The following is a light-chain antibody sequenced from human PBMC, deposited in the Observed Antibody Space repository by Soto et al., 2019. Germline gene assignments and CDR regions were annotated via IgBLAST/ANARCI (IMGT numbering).Light chain of an antibody. Sequence: IHMTQSPSSLPASVGDRVTITCRASQSISNWLAWYQQKPGKAPNLLIYDASSLQSGVPSRFSGSGFGTEFTLTISSLQPEDFAVYYCQQYYNWPRTFGQGTKVDIK. V-gene: IGKV1-5*01. CDR2: DAS. CDR3: QQYYNWPRT. CDR1: QSISNW. J-gene: IGKJ1*01.